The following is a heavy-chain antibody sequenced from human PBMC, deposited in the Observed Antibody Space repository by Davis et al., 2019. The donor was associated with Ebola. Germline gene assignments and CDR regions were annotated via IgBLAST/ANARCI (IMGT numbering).Heavy chain of an antibody. Sequence: MPSETLSLTCAVYGGSFSGYYRSWIRQPPGKGLEWIGEINHSGSTNYNPSLKSRVTISVDTSKNQFSLKLSSVTAADTAVYYCARLGRYIAAAGTRGRPFWFDPWGQGTLVTVSS. J-gene: IGHJ5*02. V-gene: IGHV4-34*01. CDR3: ARLGRYIAAAGTRGRPFWFDP. D-gene: IGHD6-13*01. CDR2: INHSGST. CDR1: GGSFSGYY.